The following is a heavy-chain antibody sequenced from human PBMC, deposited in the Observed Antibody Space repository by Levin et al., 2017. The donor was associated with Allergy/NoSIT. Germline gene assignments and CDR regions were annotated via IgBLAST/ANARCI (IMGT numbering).Heavy chain of an antibody. CDR2: LNSDGSST. V-gene: IGHV3-74*01. J-gene: IGHJ4*02. CDR1: GFTFSSYW. Sequence: GESLKISCAASGFTFSSYWMHWVRQAPGKGLVWLSRLNSDGSSTRYADSVKGRFTISRDNAKSTLYLQMNSLRAEDTAVYYCVRGGYYYNSGSGYWGQGTLVTVSS. D-gene: IGHD3-10*01. CDR3: VRGGYYYNSGSGY.